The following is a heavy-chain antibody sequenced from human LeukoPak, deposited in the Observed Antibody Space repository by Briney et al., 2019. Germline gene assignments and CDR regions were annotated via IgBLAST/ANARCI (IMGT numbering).Heavy chain of an antibody. CDR2: IYTSGST. J-gene: IGHJ4*02. CDR1: GGSSSSYY. Sequence: SETLSLTCTVSGGSSSSYYWTWIRQPAGKGLEWIGRIYTSGSTNYNPSLKSRVTISVDTSKNQFSLKLSSVTAADTAVYYCARTPLPSTIFGVVQPSYYFDYWGQGTLVTVSS. CDR3: ARTPLPSTIFGVVQPSYYFDY. V-gene: IGHV4-4*07. D-gene: IGHD3-3*01.